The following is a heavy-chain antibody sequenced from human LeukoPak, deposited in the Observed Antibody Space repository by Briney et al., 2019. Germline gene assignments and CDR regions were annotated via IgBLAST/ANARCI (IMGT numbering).Heavy chain of an antibody. Sequence: GRSLRLSCATSGFVFSDSGIHWVRQAPGKWLEWVAFIRYDGSDPNYPDSVKGRFTISRDNSKNMVQLQMNSLRVEDTAVYYCAQDRFCSSDSCSFGTTWFDPWGQGTLVTVSS. V-gene: IGHV3-30*02. CDR2: IRYDGSDP. D-gene: IGHD2-2*01. J-gene: IGHJ5*02. CDR1: GFVFSDSG. CDR3: AQDRFCSSDSCSFGTTWFDP.